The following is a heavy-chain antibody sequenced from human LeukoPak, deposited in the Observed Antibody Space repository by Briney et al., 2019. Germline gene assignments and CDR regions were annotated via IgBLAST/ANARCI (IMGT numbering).Heavy chain of an antibody. V-gene: IGHV4-39*01. Sequence: SGTLSLTCTVSGDSISSSTYYWGWIRQPPGKGLEWIGSISESGSTYHNPSLKSRVTISVDTSKNQFSLKLNFVTAADTAVYYCARHKGGSNGYWPRPVDCWGQGTLVTVSS. CDR1: GDSISSSTYY. J-gene: IGHJ4*02. D-gene: IGHD3-22*01. CDR3: ARHKGGSNGYWPRPVDC. CDR2: ISESGST.